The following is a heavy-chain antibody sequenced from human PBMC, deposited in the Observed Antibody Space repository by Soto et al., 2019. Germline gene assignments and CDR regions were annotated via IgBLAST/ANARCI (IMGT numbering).Heavy chain of an antibody. Sequence: GGSLRLSCAASGFTFSSYYMHWVRQATGKGLEWVSAIGTAGDTYYPGSVKGRFTISRENAKNSLYLQMNSLRAGDTAVYYCARVGQVSTSYNYYYMVVWGKGTTVTVSS. V-gene: IGHV3-13*01. CDR3: ARVGQVSTSYNYYYMVV. D-gene: IGHD2-2*01. CDR2: IGTAGDT. J-gene: IGHJ6*03. CDR1: GFTFSSYY.